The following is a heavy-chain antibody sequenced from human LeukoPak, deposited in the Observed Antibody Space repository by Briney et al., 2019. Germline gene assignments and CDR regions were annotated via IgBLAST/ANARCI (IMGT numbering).Heavy chain of an antibody. CDR2: INPSGGST. CDR3: ARESPDTAMQGPPYYYGMDV. V-gene: IGHV1-46*01. J-gene: IGHJ6*02. CDR1: GHTFTSYY. Sequence: ASVKVSCKASGHTFTSYYMHWVRQAPGQGLEWMGIINPSGGSTSYAQKFQGRVTMTRDTSTSTVYMELSSLGSEDTAVYYCARESPDTAMQGPPYYYGMDVWGQGTTVTVSS. D-gene: IGHD5-18*01.